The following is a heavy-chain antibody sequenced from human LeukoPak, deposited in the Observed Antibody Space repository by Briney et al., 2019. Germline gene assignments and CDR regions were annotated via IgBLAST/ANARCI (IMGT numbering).Heavy chain of an antibody. D-gene: IGHD3-16*02. Sequence: SETLSLTRTVSGFSIRSGYYWGWVRQPPGKGLEWIGTIFHSGSTYYNPSLKSRVIVSVDTSKNQFSLKLSSVTAADTAVYYCARHSQWGVIPWTFDIWGQGTTVTVSS. CDR2: IFHSGST. CDR1: GFSIRSGYY. CDR3: ARHSQWGVIPWTFDI. J-gene: IGHJ3*02. V-gene: IGHV4-38-2*02.